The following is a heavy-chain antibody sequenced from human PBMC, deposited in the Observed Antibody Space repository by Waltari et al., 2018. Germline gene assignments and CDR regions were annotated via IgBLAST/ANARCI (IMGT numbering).Heavy chain of an antibody. D-gene: IGHD2-15*01. CDR1: GGSISSGSYY. V-gene: IGHV4-61*02. J-gene: IGHJ4*02. CDR2: IYTSGST. CDR3: ARMVDFLDY. Sequence: QVQLQESGPGLVKPSQTLSLTCTVSGGSISSGSYYWSWIRQPAGKGLEWIGRIYTSGSTNYNPSLKSLVTISVDTSKNQFSLKLSSVTAADTAVYYCARMVDFLDYWGQGTLVTVSS.